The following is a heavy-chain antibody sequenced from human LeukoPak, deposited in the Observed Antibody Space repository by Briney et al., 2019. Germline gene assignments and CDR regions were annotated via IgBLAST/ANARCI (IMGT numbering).Heavy chain of an antibody. CDR3: AREQYGGKDY. Sequence: GGSLRLSCAASGFTSSSYWMSWVRQAPGKGLEWVANIKEDGSEKHYVDSVKGRFTISRDNAKNSLYLQMNSLRAEDTALYYCAREQYGGKDYWGQGTLVTVSS. J-gene: IGHJ4*02. D-gene: IGHD4-23*01. CDR1: GFTSSSYW. CDR2: IKEDGSEK. V-gene: IGHV3-7*05.